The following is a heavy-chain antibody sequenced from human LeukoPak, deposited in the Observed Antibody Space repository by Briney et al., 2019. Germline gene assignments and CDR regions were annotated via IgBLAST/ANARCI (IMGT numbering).Heavy chain of an antibody. CDR1: GGSISSSSYY. J-gene: IGHJ4*02. Sequence: SETLSLTCTVSGGSISSSSYYWGWIRQPPGKGLEWIGSIYYSGSTYYNPSLKSRVTISVDTSKNQFSLKLSSVTAADTAVYYCARIGGSCYVDYWGQGTLVTVSS. D-gene: IGHD2-15*01. V-gene: IGHV4-39*07. CDR3: ARIGGSCYVDY. CDR2: IYYSGST.